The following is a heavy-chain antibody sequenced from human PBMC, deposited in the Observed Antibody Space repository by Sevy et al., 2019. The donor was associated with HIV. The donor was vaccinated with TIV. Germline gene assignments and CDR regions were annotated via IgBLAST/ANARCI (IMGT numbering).Heavy chain of an antibody. CDR2: ISSSGSPI. J-gene: IGHJ4*02. CDR1: GFRFNIYE. D-gene: IGHD5-12*01. CDR3: VRGRAMIIYD. Sequence: GGSLRLSCAASGFRFNIYEMNWVRQAPGKGLEWVSYISSSGSPIYYADSVKCRFTISRDNAKSSLYLQMNSLRAEDTAVHYYVRGRAMIIYDWGQGTLVTVSS. V-gene: IGHV3-48*03.